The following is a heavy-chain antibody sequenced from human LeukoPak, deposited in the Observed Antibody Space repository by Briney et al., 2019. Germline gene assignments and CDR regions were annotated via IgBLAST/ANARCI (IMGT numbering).Heavy chain of an antibody. CDR1: GFTFSSYS. CDR3: ARCYILGIAAAEGWYFDL. V-gene: IGHV3-48*04. CDR2: ISSSSSTI. D-gene: IGHD6-13*01. Sequence: GGSLRLSCAASGFTFSSYSMNWVRQAPGKGLEWVSYISSSSSTIYYADSVKGRFTISRDNAKNSLYLQMNSLRAEDTAMYYCARCYILGIAAAEGWYFDLWGRGTLVTVSS. J-gene: IGHJ2*01.